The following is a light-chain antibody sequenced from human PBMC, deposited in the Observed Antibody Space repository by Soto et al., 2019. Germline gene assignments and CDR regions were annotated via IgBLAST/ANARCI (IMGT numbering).Light chain of an antibody. J-gene: IGKJ1*01. V-gene: IGKV3-20*01. CDR1: QRVSSSY. CDR3: QQYNNWPRT. Sequence: EIVLTQSPGTLSLSPGERATLSCRASQRVSSSYLAWYQQKPGQAPRLLVYGASNRATGIPDRFSGSGSGTEFTLTISSLQSEDFAVYYCQQYNNWPRTFGQGTKVDIK. CDR2: GAS.